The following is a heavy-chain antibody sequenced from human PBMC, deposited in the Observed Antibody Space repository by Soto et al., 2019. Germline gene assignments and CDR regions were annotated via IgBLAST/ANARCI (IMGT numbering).Heavy chain of an antibody. CDR3: ARGPFYSNYGKIYYYYGMDV. CDR1: GFTFSSYS. J-gene: IGHJ6*02. CDR2: ISSSSSTI. D-gene: IGHD4-4*01. V-gene: IGHV3-48*02. Sequence: GGSLRLSCAASGFTFSSYSMNWVRQAPGKGLEWVSYISSSSSTIYYADSVKGRFTISRDNAKNSLYLQMNSLRDEDTAVYYCARGPFYSNYGKIYYYYGMDVWGQGTTVTVSS.